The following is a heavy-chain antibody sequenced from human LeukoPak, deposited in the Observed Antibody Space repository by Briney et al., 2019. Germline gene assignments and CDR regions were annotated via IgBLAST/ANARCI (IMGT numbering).Heavy chain of an antibody. V-gene: IGHV3-21*01. D-gene: IGHD5-12*01. Sequence: GGSLRLSCAASGFTFSSSSMSWVRQAPGKGLEWVSSIVTSSNYIYYADSVRGRFTISRDNAKNSLYLQMNSLRAEDTAEYYCAKVDSGYDLRGYFDYWGQGTLVTVSS. J-gene: IGHJ4*02. CDR1: GFTFSSSS. CDR3: AKVDSGYDLRGYFDY. CDR2: IVTSSNYI.